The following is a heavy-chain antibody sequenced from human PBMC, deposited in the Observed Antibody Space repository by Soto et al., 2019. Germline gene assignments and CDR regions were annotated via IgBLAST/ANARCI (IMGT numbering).Heavy chain of an antibody. Sequence: SETLSPTCTVSGGSVSSGSYYWSWIRQPPGKGLEWIGDIYYSGSTNYNPSLKSRVTISVDTSKNQFSLKLSSVTAADTAVYYCARGYSSGWYLYYYYYGMDVWGQGTTVTVSS. CDR2: IYYSGST. CDR3: ARGYSSGWYLYYYYYGMDV. D-gene: IGHD6-19*01. V-gene: IGHV4-61*01. J-gene: IGHJ6*02. CDR1: GGSVSSGSYY.